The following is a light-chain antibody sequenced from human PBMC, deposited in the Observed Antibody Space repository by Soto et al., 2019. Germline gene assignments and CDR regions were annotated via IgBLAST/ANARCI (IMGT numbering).Light chain of an antibody. CDR3: QQYYITPPTT. J-gene: IGKJ4*01. CDR2: WAS. Sequence: DIMMTQSPDSLAVSLGERATINCKSSQSVLYSSNNKNYLAWYQQKPGQPPKLLIYWASTRESGVPDRFSGSGSGTDFTLTISSLQAEDVAVYYCQQYYITPPTTFGGGTKVEIK. CDR1: QSVLYSSNNKNY. V-gene: IGKV4-1*01.